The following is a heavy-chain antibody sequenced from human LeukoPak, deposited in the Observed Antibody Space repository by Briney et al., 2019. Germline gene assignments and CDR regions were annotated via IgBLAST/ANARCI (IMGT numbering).Heavy chain of an antibody. J-gene: IGHJ4*02. CDR2: IYTSGST. D-gene: IGHD5-12*01. CDR1: GDSIRSGTYY. V-gene: IGHV4-61*02. CDR3: ARGGGATRIDY. Sequence: SETLSLTCSVSGDSIRSGTYYWSWIRQPAGKGLEWIGRIYTSGSTSYNPSLKSRVTISVDTSKNQFSLKLTSVTTADTAVYYCARGGGATRIDYWGQGTLVTVSS.